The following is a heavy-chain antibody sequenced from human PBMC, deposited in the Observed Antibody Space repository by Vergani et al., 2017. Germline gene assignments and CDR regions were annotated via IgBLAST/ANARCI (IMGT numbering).Heavy chain of an antibody. D-gene: IGHD4-11*01. CDR3: ARDLSYSTAWPFFDS. CDR1: GFTFSSYA. J-gene: IGHJ4*02. CDR2: ISYDGSNK. V-gene: IGHV3-30-3*01. Sequence: VQLVESGGGLVKPGGSLRLSCAASGFTFSSYAMHWVRQAPGKGLEWVAVISYDGSNKYYADSVKGRFTISRDNSKNTLYLQMDSLRVEDTAMYFCARDLSYSTAWPFFDSRGQGTLVTVSS.